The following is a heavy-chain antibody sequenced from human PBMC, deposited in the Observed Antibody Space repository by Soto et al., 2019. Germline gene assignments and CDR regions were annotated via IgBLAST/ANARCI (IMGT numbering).Heavy chain of an antibody. Sequence: SETLSLTCTVSGGSLSSYYWTWIRQSPGKGLEWIGYVYFSGNTNYNPSLKSRVTISIYTSKNQFSLRLASVTAADTAFYYCGSVRPSGYVLSWGRGTRVTAPQ. CDR3: GSVRPSGYVLS. CDR1: GGSLSSYY. J-gene: IGHJ5*02. D-gene: IGHD6-25*01. V-gene: IGHV4-59*01. CDR2: VYFSGNT.